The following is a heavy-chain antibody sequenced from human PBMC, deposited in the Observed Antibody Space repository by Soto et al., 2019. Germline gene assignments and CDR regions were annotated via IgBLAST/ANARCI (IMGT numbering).Heavy chain of an antibody. Sequence: PSETLSLTCTVSGASISSSYWWYWVRQPPGKGLEWIGYVYHSGSTNYNPSLKSRVTLSVSTSKNQFSLRLTSVTAADTAVYYCATGYDWFDPWGQGALVTVSS. J-gene: IGHJ5*02. CDR1: GASISSSY. V-gene: IGHV4-59*03. CDR3: ATGYDWFDP. D-gene: IGHD7-27*01. CDR2: VYHSGST.